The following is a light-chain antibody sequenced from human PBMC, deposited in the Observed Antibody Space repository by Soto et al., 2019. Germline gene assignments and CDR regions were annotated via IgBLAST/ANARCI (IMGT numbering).Light chain of an antibody. CDR3: SSYTSSSTPYV. CDR2: EVS. CDR1: SSDVGGYNY. J-gene: IGLJ1*01. V-gene: IGLV2-14*01. Sequence: QSVLTQPASVSGSPGQSITISCTGTSSDVGGYNYVSWYQQHPGKAPKLMIYEVSNRPSGVSNRFSGSKSGNTASLTIYGLQADDEADYYCSSYTSSSTPYVFGTGTKVTVL.